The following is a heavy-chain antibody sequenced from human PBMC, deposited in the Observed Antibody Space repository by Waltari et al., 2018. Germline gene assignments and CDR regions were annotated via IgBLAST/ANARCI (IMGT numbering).Heavy chain of an antibody. CDR3: AKDQVEGIAVAATALGGPPDY. D-gene: IGHD6-19*01. CDR1: GFTFSSYG. V-gene: IGHV3-30*02. CDR2: IRYDGSNK. Sequence: QVQLVESGGGVVQPGGSLRLSCAASGFTFSSYGMHWVRQAPGKGLEWVAFIRYDGSNKYYADSGKGRFTISRDNSKNTLYLQMNSLRAEDTAVYYCAKDQVEGIAVAATALGGPPDYWGQGTLVTVSS. J-gene: IGHJ4*02.